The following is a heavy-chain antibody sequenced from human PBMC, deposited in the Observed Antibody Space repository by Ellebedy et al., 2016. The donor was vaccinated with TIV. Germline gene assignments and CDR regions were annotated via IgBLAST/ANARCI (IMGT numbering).Heavy chain of an antibody. CDR2: IYPCDSDT. V-gene: IGHV5-51*01. CDR3: ARRQGDRGGFYFDY. Sequence: GESLKISCQGSGYSFTSYWIRSVRLLPGNGREWMGIIYPCDSDTRYSPSFQGQVTSSADKSISTAYLQWSILKASDTAMYYCARRQGDRGGFYFDYWGQGTLVTVSS. CDR1: GYSFTSYW. J-gene: IGHJ4*02. D-gene: IGHD1-26*01.